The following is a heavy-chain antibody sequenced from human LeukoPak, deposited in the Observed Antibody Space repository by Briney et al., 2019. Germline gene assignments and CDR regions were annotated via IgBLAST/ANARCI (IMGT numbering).Heavy chain of an antibody. V-gene: IGHV1-18*01. Sequence: ASVKVSCKASGYTFTSYGISWVRQAPGQGLEWMGWISAYNGNTNYAQKLQGRVIMTTDTSTSTAYMELRSLRSDDTAVYYCARVGGGNTYYYDSSGYYYFDYWGQGTLVTVSS. J-gene: IGHJ4*02. CDR3: ARVGGGNTYYYDSSGYYYFDY. D-gene: IGHD3-22*01. CDR1: GYTFTSYG. CDR2: ISAYNGNT.